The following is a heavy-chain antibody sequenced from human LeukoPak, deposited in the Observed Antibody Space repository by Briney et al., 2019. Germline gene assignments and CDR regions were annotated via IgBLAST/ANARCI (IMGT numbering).Heavy chain of an antibody. CDR1: GYSFTDKY. CDR2: INPNSGGT. V-gene: IGHV1-2*02. CDR3: ARAGGRSWFDP. J-gene: IGHJ5*02. Sequence: PQASVKVSCKASGYSFTDKYMHWVRQAPGQGLEWMGWINPNSGGTNYAQKFQGRVTMTTDTSMSTAYMELSRLTSDDTAVYYCARAGGRSWFDPWGQGTLVTVSS.